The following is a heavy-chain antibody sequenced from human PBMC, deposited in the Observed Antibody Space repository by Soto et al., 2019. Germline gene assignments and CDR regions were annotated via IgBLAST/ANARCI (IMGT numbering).Heavy chain of an antibody. D-gene: IGHD1-1*01. CDR2: IYATGTT. J-gene: IGHJ5*02. V-gene: IGHV4-4*07. CDR1: GASISGYY. CDR3: VRDGTKTLRDGFDP. Sequence: SETLSLTCTVSGASISGYYWSWIRKCAGKGLEWIGRIYATGTTAYNPSLKSRVMMSVDTSKKQFSLKLRSVTAAGTAVYYCVRDGTKTLRDGFDPWGQGISVTVSS.